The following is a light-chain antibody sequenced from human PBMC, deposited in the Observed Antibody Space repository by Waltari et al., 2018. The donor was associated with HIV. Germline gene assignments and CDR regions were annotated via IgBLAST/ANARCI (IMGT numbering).Light chain of an antibody. CDR2: EVT. CDR1: NEAVGAYNY. CDR3: SSWTTSTTRV. J-gene: IGLJ3*02. V-gene: IGLV2-14*03. Sequence: QSALTQPASVSGSPGQSITIPCTGTNEAVGAYNYVSWYQQHPGKAPKLIIYEVTNRPSGISARFSGSKSGNTASLTISGLQAEDEADYHCSSWTTSTTRVFGGGTKVTVL.